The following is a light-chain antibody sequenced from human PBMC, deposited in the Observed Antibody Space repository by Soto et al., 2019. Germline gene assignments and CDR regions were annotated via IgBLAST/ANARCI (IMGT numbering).Light chain of an antibody. V-gene: IGLV2-14*03. CDR3: SSYTSCVTLL. Sequence: QSALTQPASVSGSPGQSITISCTGTSSDVGAYNYVSWYQQHPGKAPKLMIYAVSNRPSGVSNRFSGSKSGYTASLTISGLQAEDEADYYCSSYTSCVTLLFGGGTKLTVL. CDR2: AVS. CDR1: SSDVGAYNY. J-gene: IGLJ2*01.